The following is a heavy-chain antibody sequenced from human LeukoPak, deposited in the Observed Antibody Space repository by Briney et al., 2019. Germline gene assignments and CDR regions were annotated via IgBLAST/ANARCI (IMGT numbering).Heavy chain of an antibody. CDR1: GFTFDDYA. D-gene: IGHD6-13*01. J-gene: IGHJ4*02. CDR2: INWNSDSI. CDR3: ARAHLGSSWYPINQFDY. V-gene: IGHV3-9*01. Sequence: PGRSLRLSCAASGFTFDDYAMHWVRQVPGKGLEWVSGINWNSDSIGYADSVKGRFATSRDNAKNSLYLQMNSLRAEDTAVYYCARAHLGSSWYPINQFDYWGQGTLVTVSS.